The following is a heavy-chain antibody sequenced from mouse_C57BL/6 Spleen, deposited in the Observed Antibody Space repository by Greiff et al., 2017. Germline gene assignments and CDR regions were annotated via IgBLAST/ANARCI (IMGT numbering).Heavy chain of an antibody. J-gene: IGHJ4*01. Sequence: EVKLVESGGGLVKPGGSLKLSCAASGFTFSSYAMSWVRQTPEKRLEWVATISDGGSYTYYPDNVKGRFTVSRDNAKNNLYLQMSHLKSEDTAMDYCARVTGTAYAMDYWGQGTSVTVSS. CDR3: ARVTGTAYAMDY. CDR2: ISDGGSYT. CDR1: GFTFSSYA. D-gene: IGHD4-1*01. V-gene: IGHV5-4*03.